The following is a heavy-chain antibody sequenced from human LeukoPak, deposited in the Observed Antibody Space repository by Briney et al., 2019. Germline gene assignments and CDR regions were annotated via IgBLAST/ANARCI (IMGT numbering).Heavy chain of an antibody. V-gene: IGHV1-2*02. D-gene: IGHD4/OR15-4a*01. CDR3: ARGDLWGAHAFDI. J-gene: IGHJ3*02. Sequence: AASVKVSCKASGYTFTGYYMHWVRQAPGQGLEWMGWINPNSGGTNYAQKFQGRVTMTRDTSISTAYMELSRLRSDDTAVYYCARGDLWGAHAFDIWGQGTMVTVSS. CDR1: GYTFTGYY. CDR2: INPNSGGT.